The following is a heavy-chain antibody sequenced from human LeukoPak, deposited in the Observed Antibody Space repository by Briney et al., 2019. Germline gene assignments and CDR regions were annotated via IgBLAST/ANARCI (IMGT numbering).Heavy chain of an antibody. J-gene: IGHJ3*02. V-gene: IGHV3-53*01. CDR3: ARGAGYCSGGSCYSDDAFDI. CDR2: IYSGVST. Sequence: SGGSLRLSCAASGFTVSSNYMSWVRQAPGKGLEWVSVIYSGVSTYYADSVKGRFTISRDNSKNTLYLQMNSLRAEDTAVYYCARGAGYCSGGSCYSDDAFDIWGQGTMVTVSS. CDR1: GFTVSSNY. D-gene: IGHD2-15*01.